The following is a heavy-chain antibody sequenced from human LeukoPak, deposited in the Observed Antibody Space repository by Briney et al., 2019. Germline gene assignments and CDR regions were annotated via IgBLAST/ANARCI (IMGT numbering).Heavy chain of an antibody. CDR1: GYTFTGYY. J-gene: IGHJ6*03. CDR3: ARELVRGVSAHYYMNV. CDR2: INPNSGGT. V-gene: IGHV1-2*02. D-gene: IGHD3-10*01. Sequence: ASVKVSCKASGYTFTGYYMHWVRQAPGQGLEWMGWINPNSGGTNYAQKFQGRVTMTRDTSISTAYMELSRLRSEDTAVYYCARELVRGVSAHYYMNVWGKGTTVTISS.